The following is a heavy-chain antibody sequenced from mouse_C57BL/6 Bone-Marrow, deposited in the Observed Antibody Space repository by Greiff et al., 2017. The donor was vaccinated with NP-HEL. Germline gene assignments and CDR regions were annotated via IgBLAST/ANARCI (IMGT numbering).Heavy chain of an antibody. CDR3: ARPTAQATLGAY. Sequence: EVKLMESGGGLVKPGGSLKLSCAASGFTFSDYGMHWVRQAPEKGLEWVAYISSGSSTIYYADTVKGRFTISRDNAKNTLFLQMTSLRSEDTAMYYCARPTAQATLGAYWGQGTLVTVSA. D-gene: IGHD3-2*02. J-gene: IGHJ3*01. CDR1: GFTFSDYG. V-gene: IGHV5-17*01. CDR2: ISSGSSTI.